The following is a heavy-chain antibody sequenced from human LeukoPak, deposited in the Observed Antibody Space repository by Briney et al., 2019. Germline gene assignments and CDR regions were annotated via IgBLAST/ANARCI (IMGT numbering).Heavy chain of an antibody. CDR2: INPSGGST. Sequence: GASVKVSCKASGYTFTSYYMHWVRQAPGQGLEWMGIINPSGGSTSYAQKFQGRVTMTRDTSTSTVYMELSSLRSEDTAVYYCARLDCSSTSCYIGDAFDIWGQGTMVTVSS. V-gene: IGHV1-46*01. CDR3: ARLDCSSTSCYIGDAFDI. J-gene: IGHJ3*02. D-gene: IGHD2-2*02. CDR1: GYTFTSYY.